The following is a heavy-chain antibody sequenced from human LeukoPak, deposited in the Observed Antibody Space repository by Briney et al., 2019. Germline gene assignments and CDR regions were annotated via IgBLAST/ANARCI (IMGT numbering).Heavy chain of an antibody. J-gene: IGHJ5*02. V-gene: IGHV3-33*01. CDR3: ARQYSSSWYVWFDP. CDR1: GFAFNTFA. Sequence: GGSLRLSCAASGFAFNTFAMHWVRRAPGKGLEWVAVIWYDGSNKYYADSVKGRFTISRDNSKNTLYLQMNSLRAEDTAVYYCARQYSSSWYVWFDPWGQGTLVTVSS. D-gene: IGHD6-13*01. CDR2: IWYDGSNK.